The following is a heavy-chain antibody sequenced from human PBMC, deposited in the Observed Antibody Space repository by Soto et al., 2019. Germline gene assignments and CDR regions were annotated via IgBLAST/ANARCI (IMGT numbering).Heavy chain of an antibody. CDR3: VRDYNDGSGTFDY. CDR1: GITFSAYA. J-gene: IGHJ4*02. Sequence: QVQLVESGGGVVQPGTSLRLSCAASGITFSAYAMHWVRQAPGKGLEWVARISYDASASSNADSVKGRFTISRDNSRSTLYLQMNSLRTEDTAIDYCVRDYNDGSGTFDYWGQGALVTVSS. D-gene: IGHD3-22*01. V-gene: IGHV3-30-3*01. CDR2: ISYDASAS.